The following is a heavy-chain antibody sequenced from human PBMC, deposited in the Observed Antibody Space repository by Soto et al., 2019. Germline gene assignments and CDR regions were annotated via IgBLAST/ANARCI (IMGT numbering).Heavy chain of an antibody. CDR3: ARGSEPHSSGWYLSSYGMDV. V-gene: IGHV6-1*01. CDR2: TYYRSKWYN. D-gene: IGHD6-19*01. Sequence: PSQTLSLTCANSGGSVSSNSAAWNWIRQSPSRGLEWLGRTYYRSKWYNDYAVSAKSRITINPDTSKNQFSLQLNSVTPEDTAVYYCARGSEPHSSGWYLSSYGMDVWGQGTTVTVSS. J-gene: IGHJ6*02. CDR1: GGSVSSNSAA.